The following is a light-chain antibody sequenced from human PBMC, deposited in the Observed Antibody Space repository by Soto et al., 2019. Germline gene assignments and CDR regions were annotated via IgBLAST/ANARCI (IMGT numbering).Light chain of an antibody. CDR3: QQYGGSPIT. V-gene: IGKV3-20*01. CDR2: GAS. Sequence: IVLTQSPGTLSLSPGERVTLSCSASQSVTTRLAWYQHKPGQAPTLLMSGASNRASGVPVRFSGSGSGTDFTLTITRLEPEDFALYYCQQYGGSPITCGLGTRREIK. CDR1: QSVTTR. J-gene: IGKJ5*01.